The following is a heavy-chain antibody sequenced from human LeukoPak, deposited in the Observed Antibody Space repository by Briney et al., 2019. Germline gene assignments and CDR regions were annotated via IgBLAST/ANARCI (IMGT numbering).Heavy chain of an antibody. Sequence: GASVKVSCKASGYTFTGYYMHWVRQAPGQGLEWMGWISAYNGNTNYAQKLQGRVTMTTDTSTSTAYMELRSLRSDDTAVYYCAREGAYDILTGYLDYWGQGTLVTVSS. V-gene: IGHV1-18*04. J-gene: IGHJ4*02. CDR2: ISAYNGNT. CDR1: GYTFTGYY. D-gene: IGHD3-9*01. CDR3: AREGAYDILTGYLDY.